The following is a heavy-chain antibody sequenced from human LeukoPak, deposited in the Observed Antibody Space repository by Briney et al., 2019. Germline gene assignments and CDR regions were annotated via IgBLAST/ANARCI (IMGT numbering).Heavy chain of an antibody. Sequence: PGRSLRLSCAASGFTFSSYGMHWVRQAPGKGLEWVAVISYDGSNKYYADSLKGRFTISRDNSKNTLYLQMNSLRAEDTAVYYCAKDPAITYCSSTGCFSYYFDYWGQGTLVTVSS. CDR3: AKDPAITYCSSTGCFSYYFDY. D-gene: IGHD2-2*01. CDR1: GFTFSSYG. V-gene: IGHV3-30*18. CDR2: ISYDGSNK. J-gene: IGHJ4*02.